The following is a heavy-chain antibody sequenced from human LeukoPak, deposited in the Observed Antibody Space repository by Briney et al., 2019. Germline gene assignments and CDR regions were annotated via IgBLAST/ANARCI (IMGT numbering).Heavy chain of an antibody. CDR2: IYHSGTT. V-gene: IGHV4-28*03. D-gene: IGHD3-10*01. J-gene: IGHJ4*02. Sequence: SETLSLACAVSGYSITSSSWWGWIRQPPGKGLEWIGYIYHSGTTYYNPSLQSRVTISVDTSKNQFSLKLSSVTAVDTAVYYCAREENVYYYFDYWGQGTLVTVSS. CDR1: GYSITSSSW. CDR3: AREENVYYYFDY.